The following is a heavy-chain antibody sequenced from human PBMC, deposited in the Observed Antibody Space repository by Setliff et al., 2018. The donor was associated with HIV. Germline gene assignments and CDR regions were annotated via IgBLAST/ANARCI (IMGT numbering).Heavy chain of an antibody. V-gene: IGHV1-69*05. D-gene: IGHD6-19*01. CDR1: GGTFSSYA. Sequence: SVKVSCKASGGTFSSYAISWVRQAPGQGLEWMGGIIPIFGTANYAQKFQGRVTITTDESTSTAYMELSSLRSEDTAVYFCAREGEGSGWSRLDYWGQGTLVTVSS. J-gene: IGHJ4*02. CDR3: AREGEGSGWSRLDY. CDR2: IIPIFGTA.